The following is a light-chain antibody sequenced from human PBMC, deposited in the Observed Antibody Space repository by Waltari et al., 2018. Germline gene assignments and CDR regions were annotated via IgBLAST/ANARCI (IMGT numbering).Light chain of an antibody. V-gene: IGKV3-20*01. CDR3: QQYDGSVLT. CDR2: GAS. CDR1: QTINNNF. Sequence: IVLTQSPDTLSLSPGQRATLSCRASQTINNNFLVWYQQKPGQAPRLIIHGASSRATGFPDRFSGSGSETDFTLTINSLKPEDSAVYYCQQYDGSVLTFGGGTKVEI. J-gene: IGKJ4*01.